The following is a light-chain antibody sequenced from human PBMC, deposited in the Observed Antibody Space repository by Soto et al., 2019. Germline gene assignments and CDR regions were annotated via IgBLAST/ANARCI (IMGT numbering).Light chain of an antibody. Sequence: QSALTQPASVSGSPGQSITISCTGTSSDSGGYNYVSWYQQHPGKAPKLMIYDVSNRPSGLSNRFAGSKSGNTASLTISGLQAEDEADYYCSSYTSSSTLEVFGGGTELTVL. CDR2: DVS. J-gene: IGLJ2*01. CDR1: SSDSGGYNY. V-gene: IGLV2-14*01. CDR3: SSYTSSSTLEV.